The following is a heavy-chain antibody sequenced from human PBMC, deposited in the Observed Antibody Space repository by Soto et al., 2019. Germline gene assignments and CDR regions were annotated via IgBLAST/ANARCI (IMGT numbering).Heavy chain of an antibody. Sequence: QITLKESGPTLVKPTQTLTLTCTFSGFSLDTRGVGVAWIRQPPGKALAWLALIYWNDDKRYSPSPKSRLTITKDTSKNQVVLTMPNMDRVDTATYFCSRIRDLWSATLADWGQGTLVTVSS. CDR2: IYWNDDK. V-gene: IGHV2-5*01. CDR1: GFSLDTRGVG. CDR3: SRIRDLWSATLAD. J-gene: IGHJ4*02. D-gene: IGHD3-3*01.